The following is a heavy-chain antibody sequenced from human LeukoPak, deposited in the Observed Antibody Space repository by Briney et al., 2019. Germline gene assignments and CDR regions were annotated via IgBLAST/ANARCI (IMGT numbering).Heavy chain of an antibody. CDR2: FDPEDGET. D-gene: IGHD1-26*01. CDR3: ATVSGSCHPFDY. CDR1: GYTLTELS. J-gene: IGHJ4*02. Sequence: ASVKVSCKVSGYTLTELSMHWVRQAPGKGLEWMGGFDPEDGETIYAQKFQGRVTMTEDTSTDTAYMELSSLRSEDTAVYYCATVSGSCHPFDYWGQGTLVTVSS. V-gene: IGHV1-24*01.